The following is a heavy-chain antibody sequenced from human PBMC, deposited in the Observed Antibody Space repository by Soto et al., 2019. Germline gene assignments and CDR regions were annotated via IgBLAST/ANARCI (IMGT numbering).Heavy chain of an antibody. CDR1: GGSISSSSYY. CDR3: ATELGQLEPYAPPSYWYFDL. CDR2: IYYSGST. Sequence: QLQLQESGPGLVKPSETLSLTCAVSGGSISSSSYYWGWIRQPPGKGLEWIGHIYYSGSTYYNPSLKSRVTMSVDTSKNQLSLKLSSVTAADTAVYYCATELGQLEPYAPPSYWYFDLWGRGTLVTVSS. J-gene: IGHJ2*01. D-gene: IGHD6-13*01. V-gene: IGHV4-39*01.